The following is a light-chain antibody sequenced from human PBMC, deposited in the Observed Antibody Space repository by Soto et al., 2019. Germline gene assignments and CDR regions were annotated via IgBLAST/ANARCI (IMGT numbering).Light chain of an antibody. V-gene: IGLV2-14*01. J-gene: IGLJ1*01. CDR3: TSYTSDSTYV. CDR2: DVS. Sequence: QSALTQPASVSGSPGQSITISCTGTSTDVGRYIYVSWYQQHPGKAPKLMVYDVSNRPSWVSNRFSGSKSGITASLTISGLQAEDEADYYCTSYTSDSTYVFGTGTKVT. CDR1: STDVGRYIY.